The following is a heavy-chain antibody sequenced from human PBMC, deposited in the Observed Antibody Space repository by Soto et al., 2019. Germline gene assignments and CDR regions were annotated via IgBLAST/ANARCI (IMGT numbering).Heavy chain of an antibody. J-gene: IGHJ6*02. V-gene: IGHV5-51*01. CDR2: IYPGDSDT. CDR1: GYSFTSYW. D-gene: IGHD3-10*01. CDR3: AGGGVRGVITRTRDYYGMDV. Sequence: GECLKISCKGSGYSFTSYWIGWVRQMPVKGLEWMGIIYPGDSDTRYSPSFQGQVTISADKSISTAYLQWSSLKASDTAMYYCAGGGVRGVITRTRDYYGMDVWGQGTTVTVSS.